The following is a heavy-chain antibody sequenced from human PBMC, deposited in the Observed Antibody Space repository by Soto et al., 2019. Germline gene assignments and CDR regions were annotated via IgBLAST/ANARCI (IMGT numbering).Heavy chain of an antibody. D-gene: IGHD6-19*01. Sequence: QEQVVESGGGMVHPGRSLRLSCAAFGFTLSSYAMHWVRQAPGKGLEWVAMIWSYGTTKYYADSVKGRFTISRDSSKITCYLQMNSLRVDDTAVYYCVRDPLGSGWAFDYWGQGNLVTVSA. J-gene: IGHJ4*02. V-gene: IGHV3-33*01. CDR1: GFTLSSYA. CDR3: VRDPLGSGWAFDY. CDR2: IWSYGTTK.